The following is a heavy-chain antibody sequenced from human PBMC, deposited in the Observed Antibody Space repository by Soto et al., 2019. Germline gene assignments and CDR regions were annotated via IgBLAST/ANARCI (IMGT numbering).Heavy chain of an antibody. Sequence: QVQLQQSGAEVKKPGASLKVSCRASGYTFTGYCISWVRQAPGQGLEWMAWINPENGDTKYAQKFQGRVTMTTDTSTSTAYMELRSLRSDDTAMYYCARDQSAFLGDSDYWGQGTLVAVSS. V-gene: IGHV1-18*01. D-gene: IGHD2-21*02. CDR2: INPENGDT. CDR1: GYTFTGYC. CDR3: ARDQSAFLGDSDY. J-gene: IGHJ4*02.